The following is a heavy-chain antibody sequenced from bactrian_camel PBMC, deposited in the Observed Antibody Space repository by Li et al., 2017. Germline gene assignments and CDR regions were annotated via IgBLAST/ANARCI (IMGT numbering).Heavy chain of an antibody. CDR3: AVDGPVAFCSDYPSDFRG. CDR1: GYTRRSGC. J-gene: IGHJ4*01. Sequence: VQLVESGGGSVQAGGSLSLSCATRGYTRRSGCLAWFRQVPGKEREMVPQIQDDGAKHYDSTAEGRFTISKDAAKDTLDLRMTSLKPEDSGMYYCAVDGPVAFCSDYPSDFRGWGQGTQVTVS. CDR2: IQDDGAK. V-gene: IGHV3S1*01. D-gene: IGHD2*01.